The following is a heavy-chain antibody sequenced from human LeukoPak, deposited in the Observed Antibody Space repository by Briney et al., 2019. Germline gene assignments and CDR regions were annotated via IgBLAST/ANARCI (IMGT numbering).Heavy chain of an antibody. V-gene: IGHV3-23*01. CDR2: ISGSGGST. D-gene: IGHD5-18*01. CDR3: AKDPAMANEYYFDY. Sequence: PGGSLRLSCAASGFTFNSNVLSWVRQAPGKGLEWVSSISGSGGSTYYADSVKGRFTISRDNSKNTLYLQMNSLRAEDTAVYYCAKDPAMANEYYFDYWGQGTLVTVSS. J-gene: IGHJ4*02. CDR1: GFTFNSNV.